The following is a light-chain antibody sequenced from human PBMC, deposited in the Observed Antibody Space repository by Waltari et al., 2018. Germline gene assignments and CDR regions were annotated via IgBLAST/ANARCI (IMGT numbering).Light chain of an antibody. CDR1: QDISNY. V-gene: IGKV1-33*01. CDR2: DAS. CDR3: QQYDHLPLT. J-gene: IGKJ4*01. Sequence: DIQMTQSPSSLSASVGDRVTITCQASQDISNYLNWDQRKPGKAPKLLIYDASNLETGVPSRFSGSGSGTDCTFTIISLQPEDIATYYWQQYDHLPLTFGGGTKVEIK.